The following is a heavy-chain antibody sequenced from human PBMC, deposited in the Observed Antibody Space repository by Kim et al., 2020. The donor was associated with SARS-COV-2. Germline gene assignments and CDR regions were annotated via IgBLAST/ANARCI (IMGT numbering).Heavy chain of an antibody. CDR3: ARSGSGSCLGAFDI. J-gene: IGHJ3*02. D-gene: IGHD3-10*01. V-gene: IGHV3-30-3*01. CDR1: GFTFSSYA. Sequence: GGSLRLSCAASGFTFSSYAMHWVRQAPGKGLEWVAVISYDGSNKYYADSVKGRFTISRDNSKNTLYLQMNSLRAEDTAVYYCARSGSGSCLGAFDIRG. CDR2: ISYDGSNK.